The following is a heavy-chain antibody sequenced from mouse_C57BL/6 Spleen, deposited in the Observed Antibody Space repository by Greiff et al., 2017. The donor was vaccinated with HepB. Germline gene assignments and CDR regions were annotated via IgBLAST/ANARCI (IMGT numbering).Heavy chain of an antibody. Sequence: QVQLQQPGAELVRPGSSVKLSCKASGYTFTSYWIDWVKQRPGQGLERIGNIYPSDSETHYNQKFKDKATLTVDKSSSTAYMQLSSLTSEDSAVYYCARGVYYGSSYAMDYWGQGTSVTVSS. J-gene: IGHJ4*01. CDR2: IYPSDSET. CDR1: GYTFTSYW. D-gene: IGHD1-1*01. V-gene: IGHV1-61*01. CDR3: ARGVYYGSSYAMDY.